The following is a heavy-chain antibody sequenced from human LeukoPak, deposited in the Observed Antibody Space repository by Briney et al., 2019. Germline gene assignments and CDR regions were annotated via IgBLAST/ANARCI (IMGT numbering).Heavy chain of an antibody. V-gene: IGHV3-11*06. D-gene: IGHD2-2*01. Sequence: GGSLRLSCAASGFTFSDYYMSWIRQAPGKGLEWVSYISSSSSYTNYADSVKGRFTISRDNAKNSLYLQMNSLRAEDTAVYYCAREPDDCSSTSCSYVGLDAFDIWGQGTMVTVSS. CDR2: ISSSSSYT. J-gene: IGHJ3*02. CDR1: GFTFSDYY. CDR3: AREPDDCSSTSCSYVGLDAFDI.